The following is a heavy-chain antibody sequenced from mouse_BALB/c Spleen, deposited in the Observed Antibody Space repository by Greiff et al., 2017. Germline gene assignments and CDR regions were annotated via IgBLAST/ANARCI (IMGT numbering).Heavy chain of an antibody. CDR3: ARHRDYGVGAMDY. CDR2: ISNGGGST. Sequence: EVKLMESGGGLVQPGGSLKLSCAASGFTFSSYTMSWVRQTPEKRLEWVAYISNGGGSTYYPDTVKGRFTISRDNAKNTLYLQMSSLKSEDTAMYYCARHRDYGVGAMDYWGQGTSVTVSS. D-gene: IGHD2-4*01. J-gene: IGHJ4*01. CDR1: GFTFSSYT. V-gene: IGHV5-12-2*01.